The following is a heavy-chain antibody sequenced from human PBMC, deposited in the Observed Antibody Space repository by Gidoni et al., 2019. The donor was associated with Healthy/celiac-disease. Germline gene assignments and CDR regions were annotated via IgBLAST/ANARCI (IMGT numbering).Heavy chain of an antibody. CDR3: ARSSDYVYICGSYRSLGY. CDR1: GGTFSSEA. D-gene: IGHD3-16*02. V-gene: IGHV1-69*01. CDR2: IIPIFVTA. J-gene: IGHJ4*02. Sequence: QVQRVQTGAEVKKPGYSVKVSCQASGGTFSSEAISWVRQAPGQVLEWMGGIIPIFVTANYAQKFLGRVTITADESTSTASMELSSLRSEYTAVYYCARSSDYVYICGSYRSLGYWGQGTLVTVSS.